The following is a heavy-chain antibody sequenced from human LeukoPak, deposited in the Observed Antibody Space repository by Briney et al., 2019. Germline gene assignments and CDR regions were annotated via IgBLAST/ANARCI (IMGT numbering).Heavy chain of an antibody. CDR3: AKGAGGFSYYNWFDP. V-gene: IGHV4-39*07. CDR2: IYYSGTT. Sequence: SETLSLTCTVSGGSISSSDYYWGWIRQPPGKGLEWIGSIYYSGTTHYNPSLESRVTISVDTSKNQFSLKLASVTAADTAIYYCAKGAGGFSYYNWFDPWGQGTLVTVSS. CDR1: GGSISSSDYY. J-gene: IGHJ5*02. D-gene: IGHD5-18*01.